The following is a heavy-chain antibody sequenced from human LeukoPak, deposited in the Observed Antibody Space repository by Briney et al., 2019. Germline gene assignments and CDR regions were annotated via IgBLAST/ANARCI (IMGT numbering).Heavy chain of an antibody. CDR3: AKDQRWELPHYFDC. D-gene: IGHD1-26*01. CDR1: GFTFSTYW. CDR2: INSDGSTT. V-gene: IGHV3-74*01. Sequence: GGSLRLSCAASGFTFSTYWMHWVRQAPGKGLVWVSRINSDGSTTSYADSVKGRFTISRDNFKNTLYLQMNSLRAEDTAVYYCAKDQRWELPHYFDCWGQGTLVTVSS. J-gene: IGHJ4*02.